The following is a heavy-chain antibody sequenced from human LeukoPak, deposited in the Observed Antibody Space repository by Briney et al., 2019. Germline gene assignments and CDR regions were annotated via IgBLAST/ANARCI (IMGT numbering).Heavy chain of an antibody. CDR1: RFTFSSHA. Sequence: GALRLSSAASRFTFSSHAMSWVPPAPGKGLEWVSAISGSGGSTYYADSVKGRFTISRDNSKHPLYLQMNNLRADDTAVYYCAKDATGFTDFDYWGQGTLVPVFS. V-gene: IGHV3-23*01. D-gene: IGHD3-9*01. CDR2: ISGSGGST. CDR3: AKDATGFTDFDY. J-gene: IGHJ4*02.